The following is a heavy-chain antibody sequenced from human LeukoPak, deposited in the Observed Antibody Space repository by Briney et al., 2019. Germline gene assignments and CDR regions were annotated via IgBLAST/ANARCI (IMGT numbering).Heavy chain of an antibody. CDR2: IWYDGSNK. V-gene: IGHV3-33*01. J-gene: IGHJ4*02. Sequence: GGSLRLSCAASGFTFSSYGMHWVRQAPGKGLEWVAVIWYDGSNKYYADSVKGRFTISRDNSKNTLYLQMNGLRAEDTAVYYCAREGYAVGDYYGSGGYYFDYWGQGTLVTVSS. D-gene: IGHD3-10*01. CDR3: AREGYAVGDYYGSGGYYFDY. CDR1: GFTFSSYG.